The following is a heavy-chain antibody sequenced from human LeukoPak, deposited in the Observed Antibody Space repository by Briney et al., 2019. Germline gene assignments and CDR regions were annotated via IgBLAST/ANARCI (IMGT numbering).Heavy chain of an antibody. D-gene: IGHD1-26*01. V-gene: IGHV3-48*04. CDR2: ISSSSSTI. CDR1: GFTFSSYS. CDR3: ARDRPYSGSYFDFDY. J-gene: IGHJ4*02. Sequence: SGGSLRLSCAASGFTFSSYSMNWVRQAPGKGLEWVSYISSSSSTIYYADSVKGRFTISRDNAKNSLYLQMNSLRAEDTAVYYCARDRPYSGSYFDFDYWGQGTLVTVSS.